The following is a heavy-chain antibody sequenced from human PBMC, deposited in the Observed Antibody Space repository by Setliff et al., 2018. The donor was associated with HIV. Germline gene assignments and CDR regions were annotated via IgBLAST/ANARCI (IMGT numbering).Heavy chain of an antibody. CDR3: ASPASDSSTVNGADY. CDR1: SGPFSSRHY. Sequence: SETLSLTCTVSSGPFSSRHYWGWIRQSPGKGLEWIGSVSYSGTTYYNPSLRIRVTLSVDTSKNQFSLKLSSVTAADTAVYYWASPASDSSTVNGADYWGQGTLVTVS. D-gene: IGHD6-13*01. CDR2: VSYSGTT. J-gene: IGHJ4*02. V-gene: IGHV4-39*01.